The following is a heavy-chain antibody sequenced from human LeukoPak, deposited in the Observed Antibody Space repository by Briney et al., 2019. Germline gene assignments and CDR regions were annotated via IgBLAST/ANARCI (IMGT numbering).Heavy chain of an antibody. CDR3: ARDTGYSSSWVYYYYYGMDV. CDR2: IYTSGST. Sequence: SETLSLTCTGSGGSISSYYWSWIRQPAGKGLEWIGRIYTSGSTNYNPSLKSRVTMSVDTSKNQFSLKLSSVTAADTAVYYCARDTGYSSSWVYYYYYGMDVWGQGTTVTVSS. CDR1: GGSISSYY. V-gene: IGHV4-4*07. D-gene: IGHD6-13*01. J-gene: IGHJ6*02.